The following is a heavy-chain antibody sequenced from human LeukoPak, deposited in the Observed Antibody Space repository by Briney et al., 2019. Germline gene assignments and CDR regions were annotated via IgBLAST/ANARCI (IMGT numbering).Heavy chain of an antibody. V-gene: IGHV3-23*01. J-gene: IGHJ4*02. CDR2: ISGSGGST. CDR1: GFTFSSYA. CDR3: AKAHSGWYPFDY. Sequence: GSLRLSCAASGFTFSSYAITWVRQAPGKGLEWVSIISGSGGSTFYADSVKGRFTISRDNSKNTLYLQMNSLRAEDTAVYYCAKAHSGWYPFDYWGQGTLVTVSS. D-gene: IGHD6-19*01.